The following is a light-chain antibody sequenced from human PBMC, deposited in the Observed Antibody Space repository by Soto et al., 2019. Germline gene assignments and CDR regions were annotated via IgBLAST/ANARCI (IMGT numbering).Light chain of an antibody. CDR2: DFD. CDR1: SSDVGGYNY. CDR3: SSYAGTL. V-gene: IGLV2-11*01. Sequence: QSALTQPRSVSGSPGPSVTISCTGTSSDVGGYNYVSWYQQHPGKAPKLMIYDFDKRPSGVPDRFSGSKSGNTASLTISGLQAEDEADYYCSSYAGTLFGGGTKLTVL. J-gene: IGLJ2*01.